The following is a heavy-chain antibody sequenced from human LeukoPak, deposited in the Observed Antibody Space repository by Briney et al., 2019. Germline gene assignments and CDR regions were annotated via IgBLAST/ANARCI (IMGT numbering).Heavy chain of an antibody. CDR3: AKYYYDSSGYPRFDP. J-gene: IGHJ5*02. D-gene: IGHD3-22*01. Sequence: GGSLRLSCTASGFTFSSYAMSWVRQAPGKGLEWVSAISGSGGSTYYADSVKGRFTISRDNSKNTLYLQMNSLRAEDTAVYYCAKYYYDSSGYPRFDPWGQGTLVTVSS. V-gene: IGHV3-23*01. CDR1: GFTFSSYA. CDR2: ISGSGGST.